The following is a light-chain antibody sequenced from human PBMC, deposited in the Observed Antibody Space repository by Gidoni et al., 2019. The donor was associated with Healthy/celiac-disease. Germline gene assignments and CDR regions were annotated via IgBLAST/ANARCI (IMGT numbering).Light chain of an antibody. CDR3: QQYGSSPRT. Sequence: EIVLTQSPGTLSLSPGERATISCRASQSVSSSYLAWYQQKPGQAPRLLIYGASSRATGIPDRFSGSGSETDFTLPISRLEPEYFAVYYCQQYGSSPRTFGQGTKVEIK. V-gene: IGKV3-20*01. CDR1: QSVSSSY. J-gene: IGKJ1*01. CDR2: GAS.